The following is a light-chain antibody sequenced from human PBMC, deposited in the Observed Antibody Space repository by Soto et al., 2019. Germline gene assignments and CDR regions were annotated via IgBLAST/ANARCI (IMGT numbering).Light chain of an antibody. CDR1: QTVLYTTNNKNY. CDR2: WAS. J-gene: IGKJ4*01. Sequence: DIVMTQSPDSLAVSLGERATINCRSSQTVLYTTNNKNYLAWYQQKRGQTPKLLISWASTRESGVPDRFSGSGSGTNFTLTISSLQAEDVAVYYCHQYYSLPLTFGGGNKVEIK. V-gene: IGKV4-1*01. CDR3: HQYYSLPLT.